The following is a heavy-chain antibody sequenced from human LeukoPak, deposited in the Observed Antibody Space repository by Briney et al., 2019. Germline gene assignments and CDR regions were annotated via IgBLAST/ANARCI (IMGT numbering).Heavy chain of an antibody. CDR3: AKDRTVGASYWYFDF. Sequence: GGSLRLSCAASGVTLSSYAMSWARQAPGKGLEWVSGISSSGSGGNTYYADSVKGRFTISRDSSKNTLFLHMNTLRAEDTAIYYCAKDRTVGASYWYFDFWGRGTLVTVSS. V-gene: IGHV3-23*01. CDR1: GVTLSSYA. D-gene: IGHD1-26*01. J-gene: IGHJ2*01. CDR2: ISSSGSGGNT.